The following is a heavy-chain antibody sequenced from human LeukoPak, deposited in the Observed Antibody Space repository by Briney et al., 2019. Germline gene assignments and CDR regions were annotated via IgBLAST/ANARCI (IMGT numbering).Heavy chain of an antibody. D-gene: IGHD1-14*01. CDR2: IRSKAYGGTT. CDR3: TGSPSMVYYSFYYYMDV. V-gene: IGHV3-49*04. CDR1: GFTFGDYA. Sequence: GGSLRLSCTASGFTFGDYAMSWVRQAPGKGLEWVGFIRSKAYGGTTEYAASVKGRFTISRDDSKSIAYLQMNSLKTEDTAVYYCTGSPSMVYYSFYYYMDVWGKGTTVTISS. J-gene: IGHJ6*03.